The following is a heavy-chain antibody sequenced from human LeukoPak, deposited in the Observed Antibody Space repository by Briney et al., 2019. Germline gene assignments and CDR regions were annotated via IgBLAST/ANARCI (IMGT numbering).Heavy chain of an antibody. D-gene: IGHD1-26*01. CDR3: AKDQRWESPHYLDS. CDR1: GFTFSSYD. CDR2: IGTAGDT. J-gene: IGHJ4*02. V-gene: IGHV3-13*01. Sequence: PGGSLRLSCAASGFTFSSYDMHWVRQATGKGLEWVSAIGTAGDTYYPGSVKGRFTISRENAKNSLYLQMNSLRAEDTAVYYFAKDQRWESPHYLDSWGQGTLVTVSS.